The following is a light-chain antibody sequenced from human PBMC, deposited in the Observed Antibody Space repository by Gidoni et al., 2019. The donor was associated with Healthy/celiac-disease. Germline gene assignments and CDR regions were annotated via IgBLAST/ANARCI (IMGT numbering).Light chain of an antibody. CDR2: EVS. CDR1: SSDVGGYNY. CDR3: SSYTSSSSPYVV. J-gene: IGLJ2*01. Sequence: QSALTQPASVSGSPGQSITVSCTGTSSDVGGYNYVSWYQQHPGKAPKLMIYEVSNRPSGVSNRISGLQAEDEADYYCSSYTSSSSPYVVFGGGTKLTVL. V-gene: IGLV2-14*01.